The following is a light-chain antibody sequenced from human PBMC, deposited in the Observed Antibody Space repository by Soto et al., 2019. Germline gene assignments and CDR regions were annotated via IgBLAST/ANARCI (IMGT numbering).Light chain of an antibody. CDR2: EGN. J-gene: IGLJ2*01. Sequence: QSALTQPASVSGSPGQSITISCTGTSSDVGGYNLVSWYQQHPGKAPKLMIYEGNKRPSGVSDRFSGSKSGNTASLTISPLQAEDEADYSCCSFAGGATFVFGGGTKVTVL. CDR1: SSDVGGYNL. V-gene: IGLV2-23*03. CDR3: CSFAGGATFV.